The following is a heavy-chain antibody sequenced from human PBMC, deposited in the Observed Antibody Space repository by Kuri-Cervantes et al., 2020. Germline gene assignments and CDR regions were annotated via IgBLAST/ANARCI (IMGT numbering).Heavy chain of an antibody. D-gene: IGHD1-14*01. CDR3: ARDMAENYYYYGMDV. J-gene: IGHJ6*01. CDR2: ISSSSSYI. V-gene: IGHV3-21*01. CDR1: GFTFSSYS. Sequence: GESLKISCAASGFTFSSYSMNWVRQAPGKGLEWVSSISSSSSYIYYADSVKGRFTISRDNAKNSLYLQMNSLRAEDTAVYYCARDMAENYYYYGMDVWGQGTMVTVSS.